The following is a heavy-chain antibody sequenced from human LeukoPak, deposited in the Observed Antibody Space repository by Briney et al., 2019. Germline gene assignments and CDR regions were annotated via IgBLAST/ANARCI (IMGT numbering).Heavy chain of an antibody. CDR1: GFTFSSYE. CDR2: IKEDGSKK. CDR3: ARDRWGYSYGGD. J-gene: IGHJ4*01. D-gene: IGHD5-18*01. V-gene: IGHV3-7*01. Sequence: PGGSLRLSCAASGFTFSSYEMNWVRQAPGKGLEWVANIKEDGSKKYYVDSVKGRFTISRDNAKNSLYLQMNSLRAEDTAVCYCARDRWGYSYGGDWGHGTLVTVSS.